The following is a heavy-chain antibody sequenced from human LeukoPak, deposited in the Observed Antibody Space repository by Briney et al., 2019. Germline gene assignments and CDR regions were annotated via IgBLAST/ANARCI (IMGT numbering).Heavy chain of an antibody. V-gene: IGHV4-39*01. Sequence: GSLRLSCAASGFTFSSYAMSWVRQAPGKGLEWIGTIYYGGSTYYNPSLKSRVTTSVDTSKNQFSLRLSSVTAADTAVYYCARLYSGSYYERDYWGQGTLVTVSS. J-gene: IGHJ4*02. CDR2: IYYGGST. CDR1: GFTFSSYA. CDR3: ARLYSGSYYERDY. D-gene: IGHD1-26*01.